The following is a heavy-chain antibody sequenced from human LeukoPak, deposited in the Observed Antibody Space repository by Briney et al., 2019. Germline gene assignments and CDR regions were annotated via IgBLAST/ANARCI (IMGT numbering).Heavy chain of an antibody. CDR3: ARDRLEAVADDDYFDY. CDR1: GFIFSNCW. J-gene: IGHJ4*02. CDR2: IKTDASEK. V-gene: IGHV3-7*01. D-gene: IGHD6-19*01. Sequence: GGSLRLSCETSGFIFSNCWMTWVRQAPGKGLEWVANIKTDASEKYYADSVKGRFTISRDNSKNTVYLQMNSLRAEDTAVYYCARDRLEAVADDDYFDYWGQGTLVTVSS.